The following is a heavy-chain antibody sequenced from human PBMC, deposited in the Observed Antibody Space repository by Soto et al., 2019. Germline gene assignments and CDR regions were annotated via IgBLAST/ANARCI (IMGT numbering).Heavy chain of an antibody. V-gene: IGHV3-23*01. J-gene: IGHJ4*01. CDR3: AKGGTTVVTDFDY. CDR2: ISGSGGTT. D-gene: IGHD4-17*01. Sequence: GGSLRLSCAASGFTFSTYAMSWVRQAQGKGLEWVSSISGSGGTTYYADSVKGRFTISRDKSKNTLFLQMNSLRVEDTALYYCAKGGTTVVTDFDYWRHGALVTVPS. CDR1: GFTFSTYA.